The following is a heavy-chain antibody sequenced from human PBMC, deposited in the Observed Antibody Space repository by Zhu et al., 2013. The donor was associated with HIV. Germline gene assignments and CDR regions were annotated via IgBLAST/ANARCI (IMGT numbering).Heavy chain of an antibody. Sequence: QVXLVQSGAEVKKPGASVKVSCKASGYTFTDYYMHWVRQAPGQGLEWMGWINPNSGATNYAQKFKGRVTMTRDTSTSTAYMELTSLTSDDTAVYYCARDVVSNGWYSLRYHHYGMDVWGQGTTVTVS. CDR1: GYTFTDYY. CDR3: ARDVVSNGWYSLRYHHYGMDV. CDR2: INPNSGAT. J-gene: IGHJ6*02. D-gene: IGHD6-19*01. V-gene: IGHV1-2*02.